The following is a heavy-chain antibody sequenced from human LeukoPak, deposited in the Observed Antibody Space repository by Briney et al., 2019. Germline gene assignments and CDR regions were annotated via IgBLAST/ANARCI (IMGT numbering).Heavy chain of an antibody. J-gene: IGHJ4*02. CDR1: GFTFSNYG. CDR3: ASALSSGWDY. Sequence: GGSLRLSCAVSGFTFSNYGMSWARQAPGKGLEWVSYISSSSSTIYYADSVKGRFTISRDNAKNSLYLQMNSLRDEDTAVYYCASALSSGWDYWGQGTLVTVSS. V-gene: IGHV3-48*02. CDR2: ISSSSSTI. D-gene: IGHD6-19*01.